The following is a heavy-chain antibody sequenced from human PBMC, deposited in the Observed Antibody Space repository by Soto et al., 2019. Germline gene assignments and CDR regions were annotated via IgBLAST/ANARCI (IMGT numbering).Heavy chain of an antibody. CDR3: ARVYVEDIVVVPAAGQTQQNYYYGMDV. CDR1: GYTFTSYY. Sequence: GASVKVSCKASGYTFTSYYMHWVRQAPGQGLEWMGIINPSGGSTSYAQTFQGRVTMTRDTSTSTVYMELSSLRSEDTAVYYCARVYVEDIVVVPAAGQTQQNYYYGMDVWGQGTTVTVSS. CDR2: INPSGGST. J-gene: IGHJ6*02. V-gene: IGHV1-46*01. D-gene: IGHD2-2*01.